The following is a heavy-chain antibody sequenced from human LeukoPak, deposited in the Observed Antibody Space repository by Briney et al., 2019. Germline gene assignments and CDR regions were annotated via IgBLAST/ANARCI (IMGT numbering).Heavy chain of an antibody. CDR3: ARWIGAAGIEYHYYMDV. CDR1: GFTFRSYG. CDR2: IQYDGSNK. V-gene: IGHV3-30*02. Sequence: GGSLRLSCAAVGFTFRSYGMHWVRQAPGKGLEWMAFIQYDGSNKYYADSVKGRFTISRDNSKNTLDLQMDSLRPEDTAVYYCARWIGAAGIEYHYYMDVWGRGTTVTVSS. D-gene: IGHD6-13*01. J-gene: IGHJ6*03.